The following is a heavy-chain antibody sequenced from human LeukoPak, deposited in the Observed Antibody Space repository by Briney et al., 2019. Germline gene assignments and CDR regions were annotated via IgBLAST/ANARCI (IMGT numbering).Heavy chain of an antibody. CDR2: FDPEDGET. D-gene: IGHD3-9*01. CDR1: GYTLTELS. V-gene: IGHV1-24*01. Sequence: VASVKVSCKVSGYTLTELSMHWVRQAPGKELEWMGGFDPEDGETIYAQKFQGRVTMTEDTSTDTAYMELSSLGSDDTAVYYCATNVFTNYDILTGYSPWGQGTLVTVSS. J-gene: IGHJ5*02. CDR3: ATNVFTNYDILTGYSP.